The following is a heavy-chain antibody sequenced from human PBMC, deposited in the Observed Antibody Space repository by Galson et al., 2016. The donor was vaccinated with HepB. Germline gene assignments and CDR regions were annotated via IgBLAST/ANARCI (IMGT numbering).Heavy chain of an antibody. CDR1: GYSFTNYW. D-gene: IGHD4-11*01. J-gene: IGHJ6*03. CDR3: ARGPTVTNLYYYYYMDV. Sequence: QSGAEVKKPGESLKISCKGSGYSFTNYWIGWVRQMPGKGLEWMGIIYPGDSDTIYSPSFQGQVTISADKSISTAYLQWSSLKASDTAMYYCARGPTVTNLYYYYYMDVWGKGTTVTVSS. CDR2: IYPGDSDT. V-gene: IGHV5-51*01.